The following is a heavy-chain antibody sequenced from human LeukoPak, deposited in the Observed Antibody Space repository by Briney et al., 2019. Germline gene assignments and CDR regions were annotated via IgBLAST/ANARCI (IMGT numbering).Heavy chain of an antibody. J-gene: IGHJ6*03. CDR2: IYTSGST. V-gene: IGHV4-4*07. CDR1: GGSISSYY. D-gene: IGHD6-6*01. CDR3: ARAIPSPPQQYSSSSKEGLYYYYMDV. Sequence: SETLSLTCTVSGGSISSYYWSWIRQPAGKGLEWIGRIYTSGSTNYNPSLKSRVTMSVDTSKNQFSPELSSVTAADTAVYYCARAIPSPPQQYSSSSKEGLYYYYMDVWGKGTTVTVSS.